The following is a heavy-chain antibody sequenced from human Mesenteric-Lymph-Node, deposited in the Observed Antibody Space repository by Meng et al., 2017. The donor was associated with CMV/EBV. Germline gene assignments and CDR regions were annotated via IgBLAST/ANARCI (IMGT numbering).Heavy chain of an antibody. V-gene: IGHV1-18*01. CDR3: ARDDWGPGLDFDY. CDR1: GYTFTSYG. D-gene: IGHD7-27*01. Sequence: KASGYTFTSYGISGVRQAPGQGLEWMGWISAYNGNTNYAQKLQGRVTMTTDTSTSTAYMELRSLRSDDTAVYYCARDDWGPGLDFDYWGQGTLVTVSS. J-gene: IGHJ4*02. CDR2: ISAYNGNT.